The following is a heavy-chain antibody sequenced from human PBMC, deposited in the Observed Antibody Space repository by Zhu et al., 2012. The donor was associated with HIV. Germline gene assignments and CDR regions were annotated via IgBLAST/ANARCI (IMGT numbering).Heavy chain of an antibody. Sequence: QVHLQQWGAGLLKPSETLSLTCAVYDGSLSGYFWSWIRLSPGKGLEWIGEINHSGSTNYSPSLDSRITISVDTSKKQFSLNLTSVTAADRAIYYCARHSRHGFDPSVGSWHGTLGCSTSWGQGVLVTVSS. CDR3: ARHSRHGFDPSVGSWHGTLGCSTS. D-gene: IGHD3-10*02. CDR2: INHSGST. V-gene: IGHV4-34*02. J-gene: IGHJ5*02. CDR1: DGSLSGYF.